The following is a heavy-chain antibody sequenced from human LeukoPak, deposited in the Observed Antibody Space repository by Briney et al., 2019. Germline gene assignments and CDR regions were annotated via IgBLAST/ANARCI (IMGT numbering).Heavy chain of an antibody. J-gene: IGHJ4*02. D-gene: IGHD2-15*01. CDR1: GLTFSNYG. Sequence: GGSLRFSCAASGLTFSNYGLDWLRQAPGKGLEWVSSISSSSTYIHYADSVKGRFNISRDSATNSLYLQMSSLRAEDTAVYFCAAERSCGSFSCGAYYFESWGQGTLVTVAS. CDR3: AAERSCGSFSCGAYYFES. CDR2: ISSSSTYI. V-gene: IGHV3-21*01.